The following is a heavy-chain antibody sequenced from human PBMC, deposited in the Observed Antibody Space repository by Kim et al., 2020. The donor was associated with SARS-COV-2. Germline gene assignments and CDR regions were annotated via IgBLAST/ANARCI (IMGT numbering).Heavy chain of an antibody. J-gene: IGHJ2*01. CDR2: TYYRSKWYN. D-gene: IGHD6-13*01. Sequence: SQTLSLTCAISGDSVSSNSAAWNWIRQSPSRGLEWLGRTYYRSKWYNDYAVSVKSRITINPDTSKNQFSLQLNSVTPEDTAVYYCARDFGYSSSSTSIIRGYWYFDLWGRGTLVTVSS. CDR3: ARDFGYSSSSTSIIRGYWYFDL. CDR1: GDSVSSNSAA. V-gene: IGHV6-1*01.